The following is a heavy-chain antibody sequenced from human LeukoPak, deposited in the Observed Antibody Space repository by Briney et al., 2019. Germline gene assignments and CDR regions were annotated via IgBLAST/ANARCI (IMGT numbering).Heavy chain of an antibody. V-gene: IGHV4-59*01. Sequence: PSETLSLTCTVSGGSIRSYYWGWIRQPPGKGLEWIGYIYYSGSTSYNPSLKSRVTISVDTSKNQFSLKLTSVTAADTAFYYCARGRAIAARDYWGQGTLVTVSS. J-gene: IGHJ4*02. D-gene: IGHD6-6*01. CDR2: IYYSGST. CDR1: GGSIRSYY. CDR3: ARGRAIAARDY.